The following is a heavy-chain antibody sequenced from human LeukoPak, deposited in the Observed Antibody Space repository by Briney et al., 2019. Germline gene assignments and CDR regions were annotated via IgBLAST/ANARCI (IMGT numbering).Heavy chain of an antibody. V-gene: IGHV3-23*01. CDR2: ISGSGDTT. J-gene: IGHJ4*02. CDR3: ARGSGPYYYDSSGHPDPHFDY. CDR1: GFTFSSYA. Sequence: GGSLRLSCAASGFTFSSYAMSWVRQAPGKGLEWVSAISGSGDTTYYADSVKGRFTISRHNSENTLYLQMNSLRPEDTAVYFCARGSGPYYYDSSGHPDPHFDYWGQGTLVTVSS. D-gene: IGHD3-22*01.